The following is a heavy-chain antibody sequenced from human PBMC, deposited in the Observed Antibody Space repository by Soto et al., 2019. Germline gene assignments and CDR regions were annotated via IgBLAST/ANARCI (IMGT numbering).Heavy chain of an antibody. CDR2: ISGSGGST. CDR3: AKVIWGCYYDSSGPDAFDI. Sequence: EVQLLESGGGLVQPGGSLRLSCAASGFTFSSYAMSWVRQAPGKGLEWVSAISGSGGSTYYADSVKGRFTISRDNSKNTLYLQMNSLRAEDTAVYYCAKVIWGCYYDSSGPDAFDIWGQGTMVTVSS. J-gene: IGHJ3*02. V-gene: IGHV3-23*01. CDR1: GFTFSSYA. D-gene: IGHD3-22*01.